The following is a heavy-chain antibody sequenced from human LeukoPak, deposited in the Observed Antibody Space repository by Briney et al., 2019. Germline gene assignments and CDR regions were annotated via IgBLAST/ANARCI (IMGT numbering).Heavy chain of an antibody. V-gene: IGHV1-18*04. J-gene: IGHJ6*03. CDR3: AREVDYGDYGYYYMDV. D-gene: IGHD4-17*01. CDR2: ISAYNGNT. CDR1: GYTFTGYY. Sequence: ASVKVSCKASGYTFTGYYMHWVRQAPGQGLEWMGWISAYNGNTNYAQKLQGRVTMTTDTSTSTAYMELRSLRSDDTAVYYCAREVDYGDYGYYYMDVWGKGTTVTVSS.